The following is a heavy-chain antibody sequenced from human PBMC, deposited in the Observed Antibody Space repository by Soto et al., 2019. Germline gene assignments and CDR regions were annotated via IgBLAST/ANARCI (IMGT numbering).Heavy chain of an antibody. CDR3: AREGGAITAAGTDYYYGMDV. D-gene: IGHD6-13*01. CDR2: INSDGSYT. J-gene: IGHJ6*02. Sequence: PGGSLRLSCADSGFAFSLYWMDWVRQAPGKGLLWVSRINSDGSYTNYADSVKDRFIISRDNAKNTLYLQMNSLRAEDAAVYYCAREGGAITAAGTDYYYGMDVWGQGTTVTV. V-gene: IGHV3-74*01. CDR1: GFAFSLYW.